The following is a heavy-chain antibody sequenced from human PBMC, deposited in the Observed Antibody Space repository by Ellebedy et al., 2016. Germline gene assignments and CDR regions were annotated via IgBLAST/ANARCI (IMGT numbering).Heavy chain of an antibody. V-gene: IGHV3-23*01. CDR2: ISGSGGST. D-gene: IGHD3-3*01. J-gene: IGHJ5*02. CDR1: RFTFSSYA. CDR3: AKDNTIFGVVANWFDP. Sequence: GESLKISXAASRFTFSSYAMSWVRQAPGKGPEWVSAISGSGGSTYYADSVKGRFTISRDNSKNTLYLQMNSLRAEDTAVYYCAKDNTIFGVVANWFDPWGQGTLVTVSS.